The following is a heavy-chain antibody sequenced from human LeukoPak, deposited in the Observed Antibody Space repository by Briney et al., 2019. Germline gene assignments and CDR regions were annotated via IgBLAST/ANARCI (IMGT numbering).Heavy chain of an antibody. V-gene: IGHV1-18*01. CDR2: ISTYNGNT. CDR1: GYTFTNYG. D-gene: IGHD1-26*01. J-gene: IGHJ5*02. CDR3: ARDIKRSRARWENLGFDP. Sequence: ASVKVPCEASGYTFTNYGIIWVRQAPGQGLECMGCISTYNGNTNYVQKLLGRVTMTTDTSTSTAYMELRSLRSDDTAVYYCARDIKRSRARWENLGFDPWGQGTLVTVSS.